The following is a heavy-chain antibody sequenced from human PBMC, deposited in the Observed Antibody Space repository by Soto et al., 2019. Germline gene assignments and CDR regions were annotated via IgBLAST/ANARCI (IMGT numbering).Heavy chain of an antibody. J-gene: IGHJ6*02. V-gene: IGHV1-69*01. D-gene: IGHD4-4*01. Sequence: QVQLVQSGAEVKKPGSSVKVSRKASGGTFSSYAINWVRQAPGQGLEWTGGIIPIFGTANYAQKFQGRVTITADESTSTAYMELSSLRSEDTAVYYCARARVVTRSYYYYGMDVWGQGTTVTVSS. CDR2: IIPIFGTA. CDR3: ARARVVTRSYYYYGMDV. CDR1: GGTFSSYA.